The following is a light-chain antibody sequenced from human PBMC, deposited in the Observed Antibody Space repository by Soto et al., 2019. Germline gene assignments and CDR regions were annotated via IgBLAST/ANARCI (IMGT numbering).Light chain of an antibody. CDR2: WAS. CDR3: QQYYSDFFT. V-gene: IGKV4-1*01. Sequence: DIVMTQSPDSLTVSLGERSTINCKSSQSLLYSSNNKTYLAWYQHRPGQSPKMLIFWASARESGVPDRFAGSGSETDFTLNISSLQAEDAAAYYCQQYYSDFFTFGQGTRLEIK. J-gene: IGKJ2*01. CDR1: QSLLYSSNNKTY.